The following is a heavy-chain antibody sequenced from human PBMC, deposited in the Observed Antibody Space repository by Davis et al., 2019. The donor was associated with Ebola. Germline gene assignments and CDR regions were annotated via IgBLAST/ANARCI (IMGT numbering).Heavy chain of an antibody. CDR1: VGTFSSYA. V-gene: IGHV1-69*04. J-gene: IGHJ4*02. Sequence: SVTVPCKASVGTFSSYAISWVRQAPGQGLEWMGRIIPILGIANYAQKFQGRVTITADKSTSTAYMELSSLRSEDTAVYYCARDDSSGYPDLDYWGQGTLVTVSS. D-gene: IGHD3-22*01. CDR3: ARDDSSGYPDLDY. CDR2: IIPILGIA.